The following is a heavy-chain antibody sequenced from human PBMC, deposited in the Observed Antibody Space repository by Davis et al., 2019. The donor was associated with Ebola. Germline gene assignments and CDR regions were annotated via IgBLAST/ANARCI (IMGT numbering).Heavy chain of an antibody. Sequence: GGSLTLSCAASGFTFSSYAMHWVRQAPGKGLEWVAVISYDGSNKYYADSVKGRFTISRDNSKNTLYLQMNSLRAEDTAVYYCARCREIIVHYWYFDLWGRGTLVTVSS. CDR3: ARCREIIVHYWYFDL. D-gene: IGHD1-26*01. V-gene: IGHV3-30-3*01. CDR2: ISYDGSNK. J-gene: IGHJ2*01. CDR1: GFTFSSYA.